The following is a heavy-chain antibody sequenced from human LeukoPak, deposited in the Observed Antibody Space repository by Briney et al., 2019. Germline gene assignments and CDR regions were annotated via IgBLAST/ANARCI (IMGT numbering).Heavy chain of an antibody. V-gene: IGHV4-34*01. J-gene: IGHJ5*02. Sequence: SETLSLTCAVYGGSFSGYYWSWIRQPPGKGLEWTGEINHSGSTNYNPSLESRVTISVDTSKNQFSLKLSSVTAADTAVYYCASFPTGVQLERRPRFDPWGQGTLVTVSS. CDR3: ASFPTGVQLERRPRFDP. CDR2: INHSGST. CDR1: GGSFSGYY. D-gene: IGHD1-1*01.